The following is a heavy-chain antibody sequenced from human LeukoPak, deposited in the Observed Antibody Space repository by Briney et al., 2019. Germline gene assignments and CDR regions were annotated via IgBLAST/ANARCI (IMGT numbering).Heavy chain of an antibody. V-gene: IGHV1-18*01. CDR1: GYTFTSYG. D-gene: IGHD3-3*01. J-gene: IGHJ4*02. CDR2: ISAYNGNT. Sequence: GASVKVSCKASGYTFTSYGISCVRQAPGQGLEWMGWISAYNGNTNYAQKLQGRVTMTTDTSTSTAYMELRSLRSDDTAVYYCAREVPNYDFWSGYHYYFDYWGQGTLVTVSS. CDR3: AREVPNYDFWSGYHYYFDY.